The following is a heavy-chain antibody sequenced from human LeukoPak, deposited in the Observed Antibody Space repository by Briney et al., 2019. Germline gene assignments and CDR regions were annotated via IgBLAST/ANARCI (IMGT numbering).Heavy chain of an antibody. Sequence: GASVKVSCKASGYTFTSHGISWVRQAPGHGLEWMRWISAYNGNTNYAQKLQGRVTMTTDTSTSTAYMELRSLRSDDTAVYYCARDILYYYGMDVWGQGTTVTVSS. CDR1: GYTFTSHG. V-gene: IGHV1-18*01. J-gene: IGHJ6*02. CDR2: ISAYNGNT. CDR3: ARDILYYYGMDV.